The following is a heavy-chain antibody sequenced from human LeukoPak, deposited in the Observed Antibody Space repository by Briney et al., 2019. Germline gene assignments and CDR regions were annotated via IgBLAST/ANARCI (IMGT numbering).Heavy chain of an antibody. D-gene: IGHD5-24*01. J-gene: IGHJ5*02. CDR1: GGSISSSTYF. CDR2: IYYSGST. CDR3: ARESLTWLQSRTSWFDP. Sequence: PSETLSLTCTVSGGSISSSTYFWGWIRQPPGKGLEWIGTIYYSGSTYYNPSLKSRVTISVDSSKNQFSLRLSSVTAADTAVYYCARESLTWLQSRTSWFDPWGQGTLVTVSS. V-gene: IGHV4-39*07.